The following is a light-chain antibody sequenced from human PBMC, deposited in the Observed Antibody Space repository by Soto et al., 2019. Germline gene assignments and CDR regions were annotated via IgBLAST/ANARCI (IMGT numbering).Light chain of an antibody. Sequence: QSVLTQPASVSGSPGQSITITCTGTSSDVGGYNYVSWYQQHPGKAPKLVIYEVSNRPSGVSNRFSGSKSGNTASLTISGLQAEDEADYYCSSYTIINTVIFGGGTKLTVL. CDR3: SSYTIINTVI. J-gene: IGLJ2*01. CDR1: SSDVGGYNY. V-gene: IGLV2-14*01. CDR2: EVS.